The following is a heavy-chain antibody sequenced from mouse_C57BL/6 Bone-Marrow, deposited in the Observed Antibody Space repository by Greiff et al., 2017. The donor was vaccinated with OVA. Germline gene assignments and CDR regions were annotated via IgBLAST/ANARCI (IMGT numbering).Heavy chain of an antibody. J-gene: IGHJ3*01. CDR1: GFSLTSYG. CDR2: IWSGGST. D-gene: IGHD1-1*01. CDR3: ARSLFYFPWFAY. V-gene: IGHV2-2*01. Sequence: VKLMESGPGLVQPSQSLSITCTVSGFSLTSYGVHWVRQSPGKGLEWLGVIWSGGSTDYNAAFISRLSISKDNSKSQVFFKMNSLQADDTAIYYCARSLFYFPWFAYWGQGTLVTVSA.